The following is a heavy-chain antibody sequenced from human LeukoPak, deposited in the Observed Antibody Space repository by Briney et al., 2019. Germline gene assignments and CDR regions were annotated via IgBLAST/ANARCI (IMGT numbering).Heavy chain of an antibody. J-gene: IGHJ4*02. D-gene: IGHD3-16*02. V-gene: IGHV3-30*18. CDR2: ISYDGSNK. CDR1: GFTFSTYG. CDR3: AKDFGSTLYQDY. Sequence: GRSLRLSCAASGFTFSTYGMHWGRQAPGKGLEWGAVISYDGSNKYYADSVKGRFTISRDNSKNTLYLQMNSLRAEDTAVYYCAKDFGSTLYQDYWGQGTLVTVSS.